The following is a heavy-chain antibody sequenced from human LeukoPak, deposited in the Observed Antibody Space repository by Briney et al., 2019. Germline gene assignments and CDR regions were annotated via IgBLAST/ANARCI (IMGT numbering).Heavy chain of an antibody. D-gene: IGHD2-8*02. Sequence: PSQTLSLTCAISGDSVSSNSAAWNWLRQSPSRGLEWLGRTYYRSKWYNDYAVFVKSRITINPDTSKNQFSLQLNSVTPEDTAVYYCARDGLRAGGYAFDIWDQGTMVTVSS. CDR2: TYYRSKWYN. V-gene: IGHV6-1*01. CDR1: GDSVSSNSAA. J-gene: IGHJ3*02. CDR3: ARDGLRAGGYAFDI.